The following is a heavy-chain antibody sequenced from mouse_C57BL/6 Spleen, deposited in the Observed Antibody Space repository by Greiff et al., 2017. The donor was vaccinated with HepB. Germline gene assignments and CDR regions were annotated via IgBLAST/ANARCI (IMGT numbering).Heavy chain of an antibody. CDR2: IHPNSGNT. Sequence: QVQLQQPGADLVKPGASVKLSCKASGYTFTSYWMHWVKQRPGQGLEWIGMIHPNSGNTNYNQKFKDKATLTADKSSSTAYMQLSSLTYEDSAVYYCARLDITTVVARAYWGQGTLVTVSA. J-gene: IGHJ3*01. V-gene: IGHV1-64*01. CDR1: GYTFTSYW. D-gene: IGHD1-1*01. CDR3: ARLDITTVVARAY.